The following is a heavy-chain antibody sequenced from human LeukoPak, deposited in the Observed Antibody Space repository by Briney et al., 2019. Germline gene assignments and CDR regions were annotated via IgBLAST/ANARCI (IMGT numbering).Heavy chain of an antibody. V-gene: IGHV3-30*04. CDR1: GFTFSSYA. CDR3: ARGIQLFDY. Sequence: PGGSLRLSCAASGFTFSSYAMHWVRQAPGKGLEWVAVISYDGSNKYYADSVKGRFTISRDNSKNTLYLQMNSLRAEDTAVYYCARGIQLFDYWGQGTLVTVSS. J-gene: IGHJ4*02. D-gene: IGHD5-18*01. CDR2: ISYDGSNK.